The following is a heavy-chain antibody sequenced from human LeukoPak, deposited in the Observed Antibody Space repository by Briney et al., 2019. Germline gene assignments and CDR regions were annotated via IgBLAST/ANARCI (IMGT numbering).Heavy chain of an antibody. CDR1: GFTFSSYW. Sequence: GGSLRLSCAASGFTFSSYWMGWVRQAPGKGLEWVADIKQDGSERYYVDSVKGRFTISRDNAKNSLYLQMNSLRAVDTAVYYCARGPSGGNGFSYWGLGTLVTVSS. CDR2: IKQDGSER. V-gene: IGHV3-7*04. CDR3: ARGPSGGNGFSY. D-gene: IGHD2-15*01. J-gene: IGHJ4*02.